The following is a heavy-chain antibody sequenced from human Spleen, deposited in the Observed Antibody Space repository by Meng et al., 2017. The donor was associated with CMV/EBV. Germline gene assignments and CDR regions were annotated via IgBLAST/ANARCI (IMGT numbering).Heavy chain of an antibody. CDR1: GFSFSNYA. CDR2: ISYVESHT. V-gene: IGHV3-30-3*01. Sequence: GESLKISCVASGFSFSNYAMHWVRQAPGKGLDWVAIISYVESHTYYAESVKGRFTISRDNAKNSLYLQMNSLRAEDTAVYYCAREPGQYDFWSGYFYHYFDYWGQGTLVTVSS. D-gene: IGHD3-3*01. CDR3: AREPGQYDFWSGYFYHYFDY. J-gene: IGHJ4*02.